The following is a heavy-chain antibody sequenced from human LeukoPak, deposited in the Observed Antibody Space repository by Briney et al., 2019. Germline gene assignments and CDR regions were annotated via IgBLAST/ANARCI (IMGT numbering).Heavy chain of an antibody. D-gene: IGHD6-19*01. Sequence: GGSLRLSCAASGFTVSSNYMSWVRQAPGKGLEWVSIIYSGGGTYYADSVKGRFTVSKDNSNNTLYLQMNSLRAEDTAVYYCAGDLDSSGYLNFDYWGHGTLVTVSS. CDR1: GFTVSSNY. V-gene: IGHV3-66*01. J-gene: IGHJ4*01. CDR3: AGDLDSSGYLNFDY. CDR2: IYSGGGT.